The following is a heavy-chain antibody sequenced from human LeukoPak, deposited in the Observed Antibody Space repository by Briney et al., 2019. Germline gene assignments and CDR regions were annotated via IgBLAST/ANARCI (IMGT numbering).Heavy chain of an antibody. Sequence: ASVKVSFKASGYTFTSYRVHWVRHAPGQGLEWMGLINPSGGSTTYAQNFQGRVSMTRDTSTSTVYMELSSLRSEDTAVYYCAVLAVAALSRYWGQGTLVTVSS. CDR3: AVLAVAALSRY. CDR2: INPSGGST. V-gene: IGHV1-46*01. CDR1: GYTFTSYR. D-gene: IGHD6-19*01. J-gene: IGHJ4*02.